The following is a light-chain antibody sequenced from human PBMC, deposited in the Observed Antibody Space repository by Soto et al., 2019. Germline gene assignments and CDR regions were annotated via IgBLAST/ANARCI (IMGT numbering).Light chain of an antibody. J-gene: IGLJ3*02. Sequence: QSVLTQPPSASGTPGQRVTSSCSGSSSNIGTNTVNWFQQLPGTAPKLLIYSNNQRPSGVPDRFSGSKSGTSVALAISGLQSEDEYDYYCPSWDARLDGVVFGGGTKLTVL. CDR3: PSWDARLDGVV. CDR1: SSNIGTNT. V-gene: IGLV1-44*01. CDR2: SNN.